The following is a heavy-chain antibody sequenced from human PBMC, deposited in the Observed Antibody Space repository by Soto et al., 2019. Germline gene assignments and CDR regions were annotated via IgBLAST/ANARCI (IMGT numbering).Heavy chain of an antibody. CDR2: IKSSGST. CDR3: ARLGSSGWYQVSYFDY. Sequence: QLQLQESGPGLVRPSETLSLICTVSGGSITRNDHYWGWIRQSPGKGLEWNGDIKSSGSTNYNLSLKSRVSMSVETSKNQFSLKMNSVTAADTAVYYCARLGSSGWYQVSYFDYWGHGTLVTVS. J-gene: IGHJ4*01. V-gene: IGHV4-39*01. D-gene: IGHD6-19*01. CDR1: GGSITRNDHY.